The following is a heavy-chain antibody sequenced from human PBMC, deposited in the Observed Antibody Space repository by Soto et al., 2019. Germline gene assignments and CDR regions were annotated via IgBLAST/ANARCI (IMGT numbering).Heavy chain of an antibody. CDR1: GGSISSGGYY. CDR2: SYYTGSS. D-gene: IGHD3-3*01. Sequence: SETLSLTCTVSGGSISSGGYYWSWIRQHPGKGLEWVGYSYYTGSSYYNPSLKSRVTISVDASKNQLSLRLASVTAADTAVYYCARDQYDFRSGSYYYAMEVWGQGTKVTVSS. V-gene: IGHV4-31*03. J-gene: IGHJ6*02. CDR3: ARDQYDFRSGSYYYAMEV.